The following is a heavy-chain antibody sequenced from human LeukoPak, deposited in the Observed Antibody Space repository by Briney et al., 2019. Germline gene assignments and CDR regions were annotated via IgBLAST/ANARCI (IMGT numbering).Heavy chain of an antibody. CDR2: INWNGGST. V-gene: IGHV3-20*04. CDR3: ARNGIYSDYVTD. CDR1: GFTFDDYG. D-gene: IGHD4-11*01. J-gene: IGHJ4*02. Sequence: PGGSLRLPCAASGFTFDDYGMSWVRQAPGKGLEWVSGINWNGGSTGYADSVKGRFTISRDNAKNSLYLQMNSLRAEDTALYYCARNGIYSDYVTDWGQGTLVTVSS.